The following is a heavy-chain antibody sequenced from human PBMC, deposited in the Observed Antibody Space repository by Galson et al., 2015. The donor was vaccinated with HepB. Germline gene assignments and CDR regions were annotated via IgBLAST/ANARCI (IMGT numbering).Heavy chain of an antibody. Sequence: SLRLSCAASGFTFSDYYMSWIRQAPGKGLEWVSYISSSSSYTNYADSVKGRFTISRDNAKNSLYLQMNSLRAEDTAVYYCARDRAGFGGVIVGYYYGMDVWGQGTTVTVSS. CDR2: ISSSSSYT. D-gene: IGHD3-16*02. CDR1: GFTFSDYY. J-gene: IGHJ6*02. CDR3: ARDRAGFGGVIVGYYYGMDV. V-gene: IGHV3-11*06.